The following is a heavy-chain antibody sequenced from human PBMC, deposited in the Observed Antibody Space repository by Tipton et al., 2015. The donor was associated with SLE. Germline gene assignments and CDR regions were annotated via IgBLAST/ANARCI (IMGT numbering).Heavy chain of an antibody. V-gene: IGHV1-18*01. J-gene: IGHJ6*03. CDR1: GYTLINNG. Sequence: QVQLVQSGAELRKPGASVKVSCKASGYTLINNGISWVRQAPGQGLEWMGLITPYNVFTNKKLQARLTLTTDTSTNTAYMELMGLKSDDTAVYYCATGGTPTTPHMDVWGKGAAVTVSS. CDR2: ITPYNVFT. CDR3: ATGGTPTTPHMDV. D-gene: IGHD1-1*01.